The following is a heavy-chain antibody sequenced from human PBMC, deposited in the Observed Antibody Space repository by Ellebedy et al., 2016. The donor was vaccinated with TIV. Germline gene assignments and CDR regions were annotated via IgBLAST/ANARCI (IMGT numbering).Heavy chain of an antibody. D-gene: IGHD2-15*01. Sequence: AASVKVSCKASGFTFTDYYLHWVRQAPGQGLEWMGWLHPPSGGTNYAQKFQDRVTMTRDTSTSTVYMDLSSLRSEDTAVYYCARDIQDCTGGNCYTDFWGQGTLVTVSS. V-gene: IGHV1-2*02. CDR3: ARDIQDCTGGNCYTDF. J-gene: IGHJ4*02. CDR1: GFTFTDYY. CDR2: LHPPSGGT.